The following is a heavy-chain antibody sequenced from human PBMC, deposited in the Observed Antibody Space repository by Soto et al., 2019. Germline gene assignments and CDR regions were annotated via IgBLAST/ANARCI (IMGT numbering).Heavy chain of an antibody. J-gene: IGHJ6*02. CDR3: AKSPDPYSSSNYYYYGMDV. CDR2: SIPIFGTT. V-gene: IGHV1-69*15. Sequence: QVQLVQSGAEVKKPGSSVKVSCKASGGTFSSYAITWVRQAPGQGLEWMGRSIPIFGTTNYAQKFQGRVTITADESTSTAYMALSSLRSDDTAVYYCAKSPDPYSSSNYYYYGMDVWGQGTTVTVSS. CDR1: GGTFSSYA. D-gene: IGHD6-6*01.